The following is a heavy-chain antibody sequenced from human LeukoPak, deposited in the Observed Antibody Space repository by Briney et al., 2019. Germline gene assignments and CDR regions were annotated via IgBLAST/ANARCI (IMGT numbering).Heavy chain of an antibody. J-gene: IGHJ4*02. CDR1: GFTFSSYW. Sequence: GGSPRLSCADSGFTFSSYWMTWVRQAPGKGLEWVANIKQDGSEKYYVDSVKGRFTISRDNAKNSLYLQMNSLRAEDTAVYYCARRAGAYSHPYDYWGQGTLVTVSS. D-gene: IGHD4/OR15-4a*01. CDR3: ARRAGAYSHPYDY. CDR2: IKQDGSEK. V-gene: IGHV3-7*03.